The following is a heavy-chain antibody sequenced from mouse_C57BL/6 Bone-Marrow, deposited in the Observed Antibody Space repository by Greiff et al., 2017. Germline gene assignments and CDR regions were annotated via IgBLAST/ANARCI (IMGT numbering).Heavy chain of an antibody. CDR2: ISSGSSTI. CDR1: GFTFSDYG. V-gene: IGHV5-17*01. Sequence: EVQLQQSGGGLVKPGGSLKLSCAASGFTFSDYGMHWVRQAPEKGLEWVAYISSGSSTIYYADTVKGRFTISRDNAKNTLFLQMTSLRSEDTAMYYCARTHYYYGSRRAMDYWGQGTSVTVSS. D-gene: IGHD1-1*01. CDR3: ARTHYYYGSRRAMDY. J-gene: IGHJ4*01.